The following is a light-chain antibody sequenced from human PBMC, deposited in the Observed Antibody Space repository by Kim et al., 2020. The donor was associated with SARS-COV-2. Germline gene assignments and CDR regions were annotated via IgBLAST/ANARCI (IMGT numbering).Light chain of an antibody. CDR1: HSYVGHHNP. Sequence: SITISRPGSHSYVGHHNPVSWYQQPPGTVPKLVLYAVTNRPSGVPDRFSGSKSGNTASLTISGLQADDEADYYCCSYINNTFDVVFGGGTQLTVL. V-gene: IGLV2-18*02. J-gene: IGLJ2*01. CDR3: CSYINNTFDVV. CDR2: AVT.